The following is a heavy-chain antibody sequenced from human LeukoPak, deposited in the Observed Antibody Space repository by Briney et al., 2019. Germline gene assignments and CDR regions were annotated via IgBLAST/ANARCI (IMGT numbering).Heavy chain of an antibody. D-gene: IGHD3-3*01. CDR1: GFTFSSYG. CDR3: ARSVGVLRFLEWLLGMDV. V-gene: IGHV3-30*19. Sequence: PGGSLRLSCAASGFTFSSYGMHWVRQAPGKGLEWVAVIWYDGSNKYYADSVKGRFTISRDNSKNMLYLQMNSLRAEDTAVYYCARSVGVLRFLEWLLGMDVWGQGTTVTVSS. J-gene: IGHJ6*02. CDR2: IWYDGSNK.